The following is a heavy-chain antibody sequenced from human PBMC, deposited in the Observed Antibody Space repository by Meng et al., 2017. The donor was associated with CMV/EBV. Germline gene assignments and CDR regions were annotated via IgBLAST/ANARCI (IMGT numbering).Heavy chain of an antibody. CDR1: GGTFSSYT. Sequence: SVKVSCKASGGTFSSYTISWVRQAPGQGLEWMGRIIPILGIANYAQKFQGRVAITADKSTSTAYMELSSLRSEDTAVYYCARILPAANYYYYYGMDVWGQGTTVTVSS. CDR2: IIPILGIA. CDR3: ARILPAANYYYYYGMDV. D-gene: IGHD2-2*01. V-gene: IGHV1-69*02. J-gene: IGHJ6*02.